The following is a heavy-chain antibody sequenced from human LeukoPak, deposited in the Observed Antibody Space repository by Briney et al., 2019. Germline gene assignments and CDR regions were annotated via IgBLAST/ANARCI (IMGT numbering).Heavy chain of an antibody. CDR3: AKTQGFFDH. CDR2: ISDSGGNT. V-gene: IGHV3-23*01. Sequence: PGGSLRLSCAASGFTFSSYAMSWVRQAPGKGLEWVSGISDSGGNTYYADSVKGRFTISRDNSKNTVYLHMNSLRAEDTAIYYCAKTQGFFDHWGQGSLVTVSS. J-gene: IGHJ4*02. CDR1: GFTFSSYA.